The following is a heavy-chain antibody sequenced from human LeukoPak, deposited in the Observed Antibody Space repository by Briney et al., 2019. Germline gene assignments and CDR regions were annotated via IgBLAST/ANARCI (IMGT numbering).Heavy chain of an antibody. CDR2: IIYRGNT. D-gene: IGHD1-26*01. J-gene: IGHJ4*02. CDR1: GGSISSSSYY. Sequence: PSETLSLTCTVSGGSISSSSYYWGWIRQPPGKGLEWIGSIIYRGNTYYNPSLKSRITISVDTSKNQFSLKLSSVTAADTAEYYCASTGVGASSSDFDYWGQGTLVTVFS. CDR3: ASTGVGASSSDFDY. V-gene: IGHV4-39*01.